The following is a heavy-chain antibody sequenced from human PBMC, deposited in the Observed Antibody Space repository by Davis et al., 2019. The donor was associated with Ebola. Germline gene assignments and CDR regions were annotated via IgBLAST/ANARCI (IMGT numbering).Heavy chain of an antibody. CDR2: ISSSSSTI. V-gene: IGHV3-48*02. CDR3: ARDRYPQVEMGAVDY. D-gene: IGHD5-24*01. CDR1: GFTFSSYS. J-gene: IGHJ4*02. Sequence: GESLKISCAASGFTFSSYSMNWVRQAPGKGLEWVSYISSSSSTIYYADSVKGRFTISRDNAKNSLYLQMNSLRDEDTAVYYCARDRYPQVEMGAVDYWGQGTLVTVSS.